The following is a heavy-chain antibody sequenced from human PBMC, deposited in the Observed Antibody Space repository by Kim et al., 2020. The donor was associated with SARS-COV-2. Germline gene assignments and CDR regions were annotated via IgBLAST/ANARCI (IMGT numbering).Heavy chain of an antibody. D-gene: IGHD3-3*01. V-gene: IGHV3-23*01. J-gene: IGHJ5*02. CDR3: ARGIYDT. Sequence: SGGNTCYADSVKGRLTISRDNSKNTLFLQLNSLRVEDTAVYYCARGIYDTWGQGTLLIVSS. CDR2: SGGNT.